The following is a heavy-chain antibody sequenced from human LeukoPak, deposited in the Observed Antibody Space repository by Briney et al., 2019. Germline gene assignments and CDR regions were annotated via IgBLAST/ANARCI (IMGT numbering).Heavy chain of an antibody. J-gene: IGHJ2*01. CDR3: ARGQVFDL. CDR1: GGSFSGYY. Sequence: SETLSLTCAVYGGSFSGYYWSWIRQPPGKGLEWIGEINHSGSTNYNPSLKSRVTISVDTSKNQFSLKLSSVTAADTAVYYCARGQVFDLWGRGTLVTVSS. V-gene: IGHV4-34*01. CDR2: INHSGST.